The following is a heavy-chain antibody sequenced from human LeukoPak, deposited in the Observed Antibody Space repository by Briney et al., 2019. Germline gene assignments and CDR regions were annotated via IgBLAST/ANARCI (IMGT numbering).Heavy chain of an antibody. Sequence: ASVKVSCKASGYTFTGYYMHWVRQAPGQGLGWMGWINAYSGATNYAQKFQGSVTMTRDTSISTAYLELTRLTSDDTAVYYCAREEMPTIELDYWGQGTLVTVSS. CDR1: GYTFTGYY. D-gene: IGHD5-24*01. CDR2: INAYSGAT. CDR3: AREEMPTIELDY. J-gene: IGHJ4*02. V-gene: IGHV1-2*02.